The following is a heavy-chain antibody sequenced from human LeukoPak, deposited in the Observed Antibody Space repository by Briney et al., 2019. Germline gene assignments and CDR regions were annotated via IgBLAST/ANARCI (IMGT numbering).Heavy chain of an antibody. J-gene: IGHJ4*02. CDR2: ISYDGSNK. V-gene: IGHV3-30*18. D-gene: IGHD3-10*01. CDR3: AKDSQYYGSGSYCDY. CDR1: GFTFSSYG. Sequence: GRSLRLSCAASGFTFSSYGMHWVRQAPGKGLEWVAVISYDGSNKYYADSVKGRFTISRDNSKTTLYLQMNSLRAEDTAVYYCAKDSQYYGSGSYCDYWGQGTLVTVSS.